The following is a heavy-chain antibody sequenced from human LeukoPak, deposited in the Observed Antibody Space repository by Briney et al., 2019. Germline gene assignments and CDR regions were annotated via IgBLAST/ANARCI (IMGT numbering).Heavy chain of an antibody. J-gene: IGHJ6*03. CDR3: ARDFGVVIARHYYYYMDV. Sequence: VKPGGSLRLSRAASGFTFSDYYMSWIRQAPGKGLEWVSYISSSGSTIYYADSVKGRFTISRDNAKNSLYLQMNSLRAEDTAVYYCARDFGVVIARHYYYYMDVWGKGTTVTVSS. D-gene: IGHD3-3*01. CDR1: GFTFSDYY. V-gene: IGHV3-11*04. CDR2: ISSSGSTI.